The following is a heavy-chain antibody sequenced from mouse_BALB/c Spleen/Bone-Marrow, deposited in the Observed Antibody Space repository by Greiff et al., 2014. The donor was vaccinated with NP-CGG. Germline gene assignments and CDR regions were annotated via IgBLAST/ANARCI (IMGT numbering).Heavy chain of an antibody. Sequence: VQGVESGAELVKPGTSVKMSCKASGYTFTNYWMHWVKQRPGQGLEWIGDIYPGSDSTNYNEKFKSKATLTVDTSSSTAYMQRSSLTSEDSAVYYCARRDDYDDYYFAYWGQGTTLTVSS. J-gene: IGHJ2*01. CDR3: ARRDDYDDYYFAY. D-gene: IGHD2-4*01. CDR1: GYTFTNYW. CDR2: IYPGSDST. V-gene: IGHV1-55*01.